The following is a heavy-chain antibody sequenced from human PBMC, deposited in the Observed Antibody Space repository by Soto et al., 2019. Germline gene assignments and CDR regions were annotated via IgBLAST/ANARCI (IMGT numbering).Heavy chain of an antibody. D-gene: IGHD3-22*01. J-gene: IGHJ4*02. CDR1: GDSMSEFC. CDR3: TRLNYSDTSGYPYFFDY. Sequence: SETLSRTCSVSGDSMSEFCWSWIRQSPGKGLEWVGYVHYVGTTKYNPSHKSRVTISVDTSKKQFSLNLRSVTAADTAVYYCTRLNYSDTSGYPYFFDYWGQGASVTVSS. V-gene: IGHV4-59*12. CDR2: VHYVGTT.